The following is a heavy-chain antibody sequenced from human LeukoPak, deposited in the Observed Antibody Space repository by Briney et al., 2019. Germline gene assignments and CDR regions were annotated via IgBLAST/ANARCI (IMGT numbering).Heavy chain of an antibody. CDR2: IRYDGSKK. CDR3: AKGYDYFFDF. J-gene: IGHJ4*02. Sequence: GGSLRLSCAASGFTFSNYGMHWVRQAPGKGLEWVAFIRYDGSKKYYADSVKGRFTVSRDNSKNTLYLQMNSLRAEDTAVYYCAKGYDYFFDFWGQGTLVTVSS. D-gene: IGHD2-2*01. CDR1: GFTFSNYG. V-gene: IGHV3-30*02.